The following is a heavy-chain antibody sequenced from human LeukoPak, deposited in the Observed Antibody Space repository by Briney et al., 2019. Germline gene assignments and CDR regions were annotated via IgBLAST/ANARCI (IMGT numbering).Heavy chain of an antibody. CDR2: IRGRVYGATT. Sequence: PGGSLRLSCTTSGFIFGDYAMSWVRQAPGKWLEWVSLIRGRVYGATTEYAASVKGRFAMSRDDSKSIAYLQMNSLKSEDTAMYSCSRERAGVFHYWGQGILVTVSS. CDR3: SRERAGVFHY. J-gene: IGHJ4*02. V-gene: IGHV3-49*04. CDR1: GFIFGDYA.